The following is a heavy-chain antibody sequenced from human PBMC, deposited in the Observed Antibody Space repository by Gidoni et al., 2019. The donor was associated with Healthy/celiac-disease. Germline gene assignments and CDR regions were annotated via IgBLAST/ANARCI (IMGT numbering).Heavy chain of an antibody. Sequence: EVQLVESGGGLIQPWGSLRLSCAASGFTVSRNYLCWVRQAPGKGLEWVSVIYSGGSTYYAYAVKGRFTISRDNSKNTLYLQMNSLRAEDTAVYYCARVRITIFGVVITGYYFDYWGQGTLVTVSS. CDR3: ARVRITIFGVVITGYYFDY. J-gene: IGHJ4*02. D-gene: IGHD3-3*01. CDR1: GFTVSRNY. CDR2: IYSGGST. V-gene: IGHV3-53*01.